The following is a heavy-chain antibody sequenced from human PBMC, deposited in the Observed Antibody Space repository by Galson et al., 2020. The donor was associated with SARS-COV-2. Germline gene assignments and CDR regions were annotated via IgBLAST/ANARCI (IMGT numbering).Heavy chain of an antibody. CDR3: ARDRVGYWFDP. J-gene: IGHJ5*02. D-gene: IGHD2-15*01. CDR2: INWNGGST. CDR1: GFTFDDHG. V-gene: IGHV3-20*04. Sequence: AGSLRLSCAASGFTFDDHGMSWVRQAPGKGLEWVSGINWNGGSTGYADSVKGRFTISRDNAKNSLYLQMNSLRAEDTALYYCARDRVGYWFDPWGQGTLVTVSS.